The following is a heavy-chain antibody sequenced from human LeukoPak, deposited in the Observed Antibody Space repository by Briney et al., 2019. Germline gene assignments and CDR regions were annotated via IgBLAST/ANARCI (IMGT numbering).Heavy chain of an antibody. J-gene: IGHJ4*02. V-gene: IGHV4-34*01. Sequence: SETLSLTCAVYGGSFSGYYWSWIRQPPGKGLEWIGEINHSGGTNYNPSLKSRVTISVDTSKNQFSLKLSSVTAADTAVYYCAREGVRRYWGQGTLVTVSS. CDR1: GGSFSGYY. CDR2: INHSGGT. CDR3: AREGVRRY.